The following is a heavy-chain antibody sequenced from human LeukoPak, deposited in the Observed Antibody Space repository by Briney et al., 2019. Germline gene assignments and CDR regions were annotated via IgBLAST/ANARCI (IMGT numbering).Heavy chain of an antibody. Sequence: GGSPRTSCAASGFTFSSYSKKWVRPAPGKGPGGGSSLISSSSYIYYADSVKGRFTISRDNAKNSLYLQMNSLRAEDTAVYYCARDPALVAATPYYFDYWGQGTLVTVSS. J-gene: IGHJ4*02. CDR3: ARDPALVAATPYYFDY. CDR2: LISSSSYI. V-gene: IGHV3-21*01. D-gene: IGHD2-15*01. CDR1: GFTFSSYS.